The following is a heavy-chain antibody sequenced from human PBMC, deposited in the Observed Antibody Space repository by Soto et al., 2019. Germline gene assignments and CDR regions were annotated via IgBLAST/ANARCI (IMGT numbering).Heavy chain of an antibody. V-gene: IGHV3-7*01. CDR1: GFTFSSYW. J-gene: IGHJ6*03. CDR3: ARDLRLKSPRTIFGVVIPYYYYYYMDV. CDR2: IKQDGSEK. Sequence: PGGSLRLSCAASGFTFSSYWMSWVRQAPGKGLEWVANIKQDGSEKYYVDSVKGRFTISRDNAKNSLYLQMNSLRAEDTAVYYCARDLRLKSPRTIFGVVIPYYYYYYMDVWGKGTTVTVSS. D-gene: IGHD3-3*01.